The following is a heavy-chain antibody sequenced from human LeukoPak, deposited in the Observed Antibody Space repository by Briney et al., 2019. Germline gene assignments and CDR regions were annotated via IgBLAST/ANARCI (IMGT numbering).Heavy chain of an antibody. J-gene: IGHJ4*02. D-gene: IGHD1-26*01. CDR1: GSTFSSYE. CDR3: ARVLSGTYLDY. CDR2: ISSTGSTT. Sequence: GGSLRLSCAASGSTFSSYEMNWVRQAPGKGQEWVSYISSTGSTTYYADSVKGRFTISRDNAKNSLYLQMNSLRAEDTAVYYCARVLSGTYLDYWGQGTLVTVSS. V-gene: IGHV3-48*03.